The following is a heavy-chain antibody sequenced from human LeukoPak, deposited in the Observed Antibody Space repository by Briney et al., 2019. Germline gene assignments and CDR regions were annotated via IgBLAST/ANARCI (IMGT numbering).Heavy chain of an antibody. CDR2: ISSSSSYI. Sequence: GGSLRLSCAASGFTFSSNSMNWVRQAPGKGLEWVSSISSSSSYIYYADSVKGRFTISRDNAKNSLYLQMNSLRAEDTAVYYCARIYCGGGSCYETDYWGQGTLVTVSS. J-gene: IGHJ4*02. V-gene: IGHV3-21*01. CDR1: GFTFSSNS. CDR3: ARIYCGGGSCYETDY. D-gene: IGHD2-15*01.